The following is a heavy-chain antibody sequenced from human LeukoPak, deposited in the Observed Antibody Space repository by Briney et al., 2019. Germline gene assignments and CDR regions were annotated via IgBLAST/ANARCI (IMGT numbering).Heavy chain of an antibody. CDR2: IRSKGKSYAT. J-gene: IGHJ3*02. D-gene: IGHD6-19*01. CDR1: GFTFSGSA. Sequence: GGSLRLSCAASGFTFSGSAMHWVGQASGKGMEWVGRIRSKGKSYATAYAAWVKGRLTMAREDRKNRGYMKRNRRKTEDTAVYYCTRHEDMVVAGTFAFDIWGQGTMVTVSS. CDR3: TRHEDMVVAGTFAFDI. V-gene: IGHV3-73*01.